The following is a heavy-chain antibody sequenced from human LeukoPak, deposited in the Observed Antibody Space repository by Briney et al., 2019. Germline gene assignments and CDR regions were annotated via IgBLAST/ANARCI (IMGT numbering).Heavy chain of an antibody. J-gene: IGHJ4*02. CDR3: AAVGRDWLKVDY. CDR1: GFTFTNSA. D-gene: IGHD3-9*01. V-gene: IGHV1-58*01. Sequence: SVKVSCKASGFTFTNSAVQWVRQARGQRREWIGWVVVVSGNTNYSQKFQERVTITRDMSTSTAYMELSSLRSEDTAVYYCAAVGRDWLKVDYWGQGTLVTVSS. CDR2: VVVVSGNT.